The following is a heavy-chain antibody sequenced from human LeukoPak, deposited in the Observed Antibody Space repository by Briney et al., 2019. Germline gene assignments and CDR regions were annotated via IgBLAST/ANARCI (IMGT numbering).Heavy chain of an antibody. Sequence: ASVKVSCKASGYTFTSYDINWVRQATGQGLEWMGWMNPNSDNTGYAQKFQGRVTMTRNTSISTAYMELSSLRSEDTAVYYCARVKKLGYCSSTSCYGPPGGMDVWGQGTTVTVSS. D-gene: IGHD2-2*01. CDR3: ARVKKLGYCSSTSCYGPPGGMDV. J-gene: IGHJ6*02. CDR1: GYTFTSYD. V-gene: IGHV1-8*01. CDR2: MNPNSDNT.